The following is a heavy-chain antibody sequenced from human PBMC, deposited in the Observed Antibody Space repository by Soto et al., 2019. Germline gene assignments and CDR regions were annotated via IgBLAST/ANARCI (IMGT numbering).Heavy chain of an antibody. J-gene: IGHJ5*02. CDR2: MNPNSGNT. CDR1: VYTFTSYD. D-gene: IGHD6-13*01. V-gene: IGHV1-8*01. Sequence: XSVKVSCKASVYTFTSYDINWVRQATGQGLEWMGWMNPNSGNTGYAQKFQGRVTMTRNTSISTAYMELSSLRSEDTAVYYCARGLQLVRSWFDHWGQGNLVTVSS. CDR3: ARGLQLVRSWFDH.